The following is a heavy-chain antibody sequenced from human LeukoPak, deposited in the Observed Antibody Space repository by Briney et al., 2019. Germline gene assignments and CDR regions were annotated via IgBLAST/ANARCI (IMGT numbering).Heavy chain of an antibody. CDR2: INHSGST. CDR1: GGSFSGYY. Sequence: KASETLSLTCAVYGGSFSGYYWSWVRQPPGKGLEWIGEINHSGSTNYNPSLKSRVTISVDTSKNHFSLKLRSVTAADTAVYYCARGSLYDFWSGYYLGYYYMDVWGKGTTVTVSS. CDR3: ARGSLYDFWSGYYLGYYYMDV. V-gene: IGHV4-34*01. J-gene: IGHJ6*03. D-gene: IGHD3-3*01.